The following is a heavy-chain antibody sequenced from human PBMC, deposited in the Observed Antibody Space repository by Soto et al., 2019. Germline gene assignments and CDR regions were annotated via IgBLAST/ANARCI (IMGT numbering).Heavy chain of an antibody. CDR1: GGTFNTYA. D-gene: IGHD3-10*01. J-gene: IGHJ4*02. Sequence: QVQLVQSGAEMKKPGSSVKVSCQSSGGTFNTYAMNWVRQAPGQGPEWMGDISPMFGATNYAPKFQGRVTITADECTGTSYMQLSSLTSKDTALYFCAREVQVHTPAFVYWGQGTLVTVSS. CDR3: AREVQVHTPAFVY. CDR2: ISPMFGAT. V-gene: IGHV1-69*19.